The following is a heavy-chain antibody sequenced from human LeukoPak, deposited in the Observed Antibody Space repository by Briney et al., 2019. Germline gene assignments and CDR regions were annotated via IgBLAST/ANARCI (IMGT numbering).Heavy chain of an antibody. CDR1: GGSFSGYY. Sequence: PSETLSLTCAVYGGSFSGYYWSWIRQPPGKGLEWIGEINHSGSTNYNPSLKSRVTISVDTSKNQFSLKLSSVTAADTAVYYCARSLGHYDYVWGSRPGGEFDPWGQGTLVTVSS. CDR2: INHSGST. V-gene: IGHV4-34*01. CDR3: ARSLGHYDYVWGSRPGGEFDP. D-gene: IGHD3-16*01. J-gene: IGHJ5*02.